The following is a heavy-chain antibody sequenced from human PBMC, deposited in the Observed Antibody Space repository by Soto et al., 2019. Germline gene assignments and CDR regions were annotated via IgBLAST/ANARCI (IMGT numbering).Heavy chain of an antibody. J-gene: IGHJ4*02. Sequence: QVQLQESGPGLVKPSETLSLTCSVSDVSISSYGYYWSWIRQHPGKGLEWIGYIYHSGTTYYNPSLKSRVTIAVDTSKNQFSLRLSSVTAADTAVYYWATSGVDTAMPLDYWGQGTLVTVSS. CDR1: DVSISSYGYY. CDR2: IYHSGTT. D-gene: IGHD5-18*01. CDR3: ATSGVDTAMPLDY. V-gene: IGHV4-31*02.